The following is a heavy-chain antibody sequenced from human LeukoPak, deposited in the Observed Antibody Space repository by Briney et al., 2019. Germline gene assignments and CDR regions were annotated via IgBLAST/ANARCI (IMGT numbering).Heavy chain of an antibody. CDR1: GFTVSSNY. Sequence: PGGSLRLSCAASGFTVSSNYMSWVRQAPGKGLEWVSVIYSGGSTYYADSVKGRFTISRDNSKNTLYLQMNSLRAEDTAVYYCAGQGRTDYGPFDYWGQGTLVIVSS. J-gene: IGHJ4*02. CDR3: AGQGRTDYGPFDY. CDR2: IYSGGST. D-gene: IGHD4-17*01. V-gene: IGHV3-53*01.